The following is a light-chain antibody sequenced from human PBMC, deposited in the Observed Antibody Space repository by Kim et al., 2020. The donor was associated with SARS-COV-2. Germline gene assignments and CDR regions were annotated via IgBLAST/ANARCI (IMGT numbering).Light chain of an antibody. CDR3: GTWDSGLTAGG. CDR1: SSNIGNSY. J-gene: IGLJ3*02. Sequence: GQRVTVSWSGSSSNIGNSYVSWYQQLPGTAPKLLIYDNNKRPSGIPDRFSGSKSGTSATLGITGLQTGDEADYYCGTWDSGLTAGGFGGGTKLTVL. CDR2: DNN. V-gene: IGLV1-51*01.